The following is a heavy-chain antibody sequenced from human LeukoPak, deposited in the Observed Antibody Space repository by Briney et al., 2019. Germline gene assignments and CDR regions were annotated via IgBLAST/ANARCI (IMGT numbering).Heavy chain of an antibody. D-gene: IGHD5-24*01. CDR1: GFTFSSYE. V-gene: IGHV3-23*01. J-gene: IGHJ4*02. CDR3: AKSGYNRFDY. Sequence: GGSLRLSCAASGFTFSSYEMNWVRQAPGKGLEWVSNISGSGSGGSTYYADSVKGRFTISRDNSKNTLYLQMNSLRAEDAAVYYCAKSGYNRFDYWGQGTLVTVSS. CDR2: ISGSGSGGST.